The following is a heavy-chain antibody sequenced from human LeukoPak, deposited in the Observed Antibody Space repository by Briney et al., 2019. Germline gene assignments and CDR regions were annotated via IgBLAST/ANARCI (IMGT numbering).Heavy chain of an antibody. CDR3: ARYPCSSTSCYSEVSFDY. J-gene: IGHJ4*02. CDR1: GFTFSTYG. Sequence: GGSLRLSCAASGFTFSTYGKHWVRQAPGKGLERVAFIRYDGSNKNYADSVKGRFTISRDNSKSTLYLQMNSLRAEDSAAYYCARYPCSSTSCYSEVSFDYWGQRTLVTVSS. CDR2: IRYDGSNK. D-gene: IGHD2-2*01. V-gene: IGHV3-30*02.